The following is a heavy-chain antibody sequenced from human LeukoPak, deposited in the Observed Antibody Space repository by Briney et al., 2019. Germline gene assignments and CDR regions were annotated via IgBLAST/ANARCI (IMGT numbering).Heavy chain of an antibody. CDR1: GGSISSYY. CDR2: IYYSGST. CDR3: ARVSIEPGAFDI. J-gene: IGHJ3*02. Sequence: SETLSLTCTVSGGSISSYYWSWIRQPPGKGLEWIGYIYYSGSTNYNPSLKSRVTISVDTSKNQFSLKLSSVTAADTAVYYCARVSIEPGAFDIWGQGTMVIVSS. D-gene: IGHD3-16*02. V-gene: IGHV4-59*12.